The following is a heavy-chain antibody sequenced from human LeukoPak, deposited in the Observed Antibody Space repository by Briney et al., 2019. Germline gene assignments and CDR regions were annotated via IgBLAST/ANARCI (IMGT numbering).Heavy chain of an antibody. D-gene: IGHD2-21*02. J-gene: IGHJ4*02. Sequence: GGSLRLSCVASGFTFSNYWMSWVRQAPGKGLEWVANIKQDGSDRYYVGSVKGRFTISRDNAKNSLYLQMNSLGAEDTAVYYCAKEVPVVVTACYYDYWGQGTLVTVSS. CDR1: GFTFSNYW. V-gene: IGHV3-7*03. CDR3: AKEVPVVVTACYYDY. CDR2: IKQDGSDR.